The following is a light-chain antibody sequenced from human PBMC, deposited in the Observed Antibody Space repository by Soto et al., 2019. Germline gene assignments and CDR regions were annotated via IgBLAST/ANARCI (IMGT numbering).Light chain of an antibody. CDR2: DVT. V-gene: IGLV2-14*03. J-gene: IGLJ2*01. Sequence: QSALTQPASVSGSPGQSITISCTGTSSDVGAYNYVSWYQQHPGKAPKLMIYDVTDRPSGVSNRFSASKSGSTASLTISGLRAEDEADYYCSSFTSNSILVFGGGIKVTVL. CDR3: SSFTSNSILV. CDR1: SSDVGAYNY.